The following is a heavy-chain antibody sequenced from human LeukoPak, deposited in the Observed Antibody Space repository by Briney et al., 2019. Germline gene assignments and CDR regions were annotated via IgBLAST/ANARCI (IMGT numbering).Heavy chain of an antibody. CDR2: IWYDGSNK. J-gene: IGHJ6*02. D-gene: IGHD1-14*01. V-gene: IGHV3-33*01. CDR3: VPTGLIRRDGMDV. CDR1: GFTFSSYG. Sequence: GRSLRLSCAASGFTFSSYGMHWVRQAPGKGLEWVAVIWYDGSNKYYADSVKGRFTISRDNSKNSLYLQMNSLRAEDTAVYYCVPTGLIRRDGMDVWGQGTTVTVSS.